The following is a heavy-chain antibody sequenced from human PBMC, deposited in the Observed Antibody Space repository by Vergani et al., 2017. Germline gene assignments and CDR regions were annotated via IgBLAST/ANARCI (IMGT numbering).Heavy chain of an antibody. V-gene: IGHV4-39*01. CDR2: IYYSGST. Sequence: QLQLQESDPGLVKPSETLSLTCTVSNDSVSNTFYYWGWIRQTPGKGLEWIGSIYYSGSTYYNPSLESRVTMSLDTSKSQFSLKLSSVTAADTAVYFCARHSTVEWLVKLGWIDPWGQGILVTVSS. D-gene: IGHD6-19*01. J-gene: IGHJ5*02. CDR3: ARHSTVEWLVKLGWIDP. CDR1: NDSVSNTFYY.